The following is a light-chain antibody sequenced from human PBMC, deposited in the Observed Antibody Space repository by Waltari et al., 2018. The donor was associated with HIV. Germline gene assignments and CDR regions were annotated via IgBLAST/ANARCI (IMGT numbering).Light chain of an antibody. J-gene: IGLJ3*02. Sequence: QSVLTQPPSASGTPGQRVTISCSGSSANVGNTVYWYQQLPGTAPKVLIYRDNQRPSGCPDRVSGSRSGTSASLDVSGLRSEDEANYFCAAWDDILSGWVFGGGTKLTVL. CDR3: AAWDDILSGWV. V-gene: IGLV1-47*01. CDR2: RDN. CDR1: SANVGNT.